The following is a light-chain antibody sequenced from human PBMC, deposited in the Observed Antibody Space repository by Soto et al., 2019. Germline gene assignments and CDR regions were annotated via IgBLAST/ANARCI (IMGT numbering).Light chain of an antibody. V-gene: IGKV3-20*01. J-gene: IGKJ3*01. CDR2: GAS. Sequence: EIVLTQSPGTLSLSPGERATLSCRASQSVKNNYLAWYQQKPGQPPRLLIYGASSRAIGIPDRFSGGGSGTDFTLTISRREPEDFAVYYCQQYGSSYTFGPGTKVDIK. CDR3: QQYGSSYT. CDR1: QSVKNNY.